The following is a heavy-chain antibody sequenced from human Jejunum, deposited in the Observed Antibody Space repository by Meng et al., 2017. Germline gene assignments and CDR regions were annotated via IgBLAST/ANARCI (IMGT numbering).Heavy chain of an antibody. CDR2: IRNKANSYST. J-gene: IGHJ4*02. CDR3: ARGNQNDY. Sequence: EVVLGEPGGGLVQPGGSLRLSCAAPGFTFSDHYMDWVRQAPGKGLEWVGRIRNKANSYSTDYAASAKGRFTISRDDSTNSMYLQMNSLKTEDTAVYYCARGNQNDYWGQGTLVTVSS. CDR1: GFTFSDHY. V-gene: IGHV3-72*01.